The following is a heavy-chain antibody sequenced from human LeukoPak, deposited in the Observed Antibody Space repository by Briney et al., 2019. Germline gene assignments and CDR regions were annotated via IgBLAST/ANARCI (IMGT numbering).Heavy chain of an antibody. CDR2: IKSDGSS. J-gene: IGHJ6*03. V-gene: IGHV3-74*01. Sequence: GGSLRLSCAASGFTFSSYWMHWVRQAPGKGLVWVSRIKSDGSSIYADSVRGRFTISRDNAKNTLYLQMNSQRAEDTAVYYCARTRIASSGFHLSMDVWGKGTTVTISS. CDR1: GFTFSSYW. CDR3: ARTRIASSGFHLSMDV. D-gene: IGHD6-19*01.